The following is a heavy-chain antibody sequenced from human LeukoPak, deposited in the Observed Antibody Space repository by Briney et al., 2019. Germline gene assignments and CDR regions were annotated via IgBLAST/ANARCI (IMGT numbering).Heavy chain of an antibody. CDR3: AKDTHLIYQYYFDY. J-gene: IGHJ4*02. Sequence: GGSLRLSCAASGFTFSDYYMSWIRQAPGKGLEWVAVIWYDGSNKYYADSVKGRFTISRDNSKNTLYLQMNSLRAEDTAVYYCAKDTHLIYQYYFDYWGQGTLVTVSS. V-gene: IGHV3-33*06. CDR1: GFTFSDYY. CDR2: IWYDGSNK. D-gene: IGHD2-2*01.